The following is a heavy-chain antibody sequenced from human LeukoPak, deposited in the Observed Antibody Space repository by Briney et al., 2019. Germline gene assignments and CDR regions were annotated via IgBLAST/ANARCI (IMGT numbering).Heavy chain of an antibody. D-gene: IGHD3-10*01. J-gene: IGHJ4*02. Sequence: SETLSLTCTVSGGSISTSNYYWGWIRQPPGKGLEWIGSIYYSGSTYYNPSLKSRVTISVDTSKNQFSLKLSSVTAADTAVYYCARSPYYGSGSYYDYWGQGTLVTVSS. CDR3: ARSPYYGSGSYYDY. CDR1: GGSISTSNYY. V-gene: IGHV4-39*07. CDR2: IYYSGST.